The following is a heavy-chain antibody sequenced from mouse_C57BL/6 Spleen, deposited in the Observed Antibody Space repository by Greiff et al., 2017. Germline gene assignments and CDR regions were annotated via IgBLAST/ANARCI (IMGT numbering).Heavy chain of an antibody. J-gene: IGHJ4*01. CDR3: ARHGITTVVATDYAMDY. CDR2: ISSGGSYT. Sequence: EVHLVESGGDLVKPGGSLKLSCAASGFTFSSYGMSWVRQTPDKRLEWVATISSGGSYTYYPDSVKGRFTISRDNAKNTLYLQMSSLKSEDTAMYYCARHGITTVVATDYAMDYWGQGTSVTVSS. CDR1: GFTFSSYG. V-gene: IGHV5-6*01. D-gene: IGHD1-1*01.